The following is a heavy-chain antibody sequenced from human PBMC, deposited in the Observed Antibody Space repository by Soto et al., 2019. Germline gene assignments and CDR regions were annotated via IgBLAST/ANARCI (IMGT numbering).Heavy chain of an antibody. V-gene: IGHV3-64*01. Sequence: EVQPVESGGGLVQPGGSLRLSCAASGFTFSSYAMHWVRQAPGKRLEYVSAISSNGGSTYYANSVKGRFTISRDNSKNTLYLQMGSLRAEDMAVYYCARDTKSGSYSLDYWGQGTLVTVSS. CDR2: ISSNGGST. J-gene: IGHJ4*02. CDR3: ARDTKSGSYSLDY. CDR1: GFTFSSYA. D-gene: IGHD1-26*01.